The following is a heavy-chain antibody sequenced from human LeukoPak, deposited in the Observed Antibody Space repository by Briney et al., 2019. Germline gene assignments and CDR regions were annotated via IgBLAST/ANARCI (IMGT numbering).Heavy chain of an antibody. CDR3: AREEPLLLWFGESITNNWFDP. Sequence: SETLSLTCTVSGGSISSYYWSWIRQPAGKGLEWIGRIYTSGSTNYNPSLKSRVTMSVDTSKNQFSLKLSSVTAADTAVYYCAREEPLLLWFGESITNNWFDPRGQGTLVTVSS. CDR2: IYTSGST. D-gene: IGHD3-10*01. CDR1: GGSISSYY. V-gene: IGHV4-4*07. J-gene: IGHJ5*02.